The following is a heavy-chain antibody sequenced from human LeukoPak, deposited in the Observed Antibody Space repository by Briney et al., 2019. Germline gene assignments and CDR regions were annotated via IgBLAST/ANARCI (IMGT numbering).Heavy chain of an antibody. CDR3: AKDSARVDSSGWSY. CDR2: ISYDGSNK. Sequence: GGSLRLSCAASGFTFSSYGMHWVRQAPGKGLEWVAVISYDGSNKYYADSVKGRFTISRDNSKNTLYLQMNSLRAEDTAVYYCAKDSARVDSSGWSYWGQGTLVTVSS. D-gene: IGHD6-19*01. J-gene: IGHJ4*02. CDR1: GFTFSSYG. V-gene: IGHV3-30*18.